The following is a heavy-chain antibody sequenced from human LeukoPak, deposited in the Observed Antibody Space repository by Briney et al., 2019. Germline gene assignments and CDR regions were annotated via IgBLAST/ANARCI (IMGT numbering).Heavy chain of an antibody. Sequence: ASVKVSCKASGYTFTGYYMHWMRQAPGQGLEWMGIINPSGGSTSYAQKLQGRVTMSRDMSTSTVYMELSSLRSEDTAVYYCARGSSGWYTPSYYYMDVWGKGTTVTVSS. D-gene: IGHD6-19*01. CDR1: GYTFTGYY. CDR3: ARGSSGWYTPSYYYMDV. J-gene: IGHJ6*03. V-gene: IGHV1-46*01. CDR2: INPSGGST.